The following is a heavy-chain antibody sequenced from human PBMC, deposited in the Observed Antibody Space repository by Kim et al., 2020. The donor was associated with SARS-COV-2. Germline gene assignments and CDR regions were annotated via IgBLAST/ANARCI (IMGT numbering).Heavy chain of an antibody. V-gene: IGHV3-30*01. CDR3: ADFDWSRN. Sequence: GSNKYYADSVKGRFTISRDNSKNTLYLQMNSLRAEDTAVYYCADFDWSRNWGQGTLVTVSS. D-gene: IGHD3-9*01. J-gene: IGHJ4*02. CDR2: GSNK.